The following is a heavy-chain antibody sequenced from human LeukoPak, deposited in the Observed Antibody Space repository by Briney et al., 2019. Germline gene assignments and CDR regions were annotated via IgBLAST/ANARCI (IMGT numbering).Heavy chain of an antibody. CDR3: ASPVTVSAFDI. CDR1: GFTVSSNY. CDR2: IYSGGST. J-gene: IGHJ3*02. V-gene: IGHV3-66*01. D-gene: IGHD2-21*02. Sequence: GGSLRLSCAASGFTVSSNYMSWVRQAPGKGLEWVSVIYSGGSTYYADSVKGRFTISRDNSKNTLYLQMNSLRAEDTAVYYCASPVTVSAFDIWGQGTMVTVSS.